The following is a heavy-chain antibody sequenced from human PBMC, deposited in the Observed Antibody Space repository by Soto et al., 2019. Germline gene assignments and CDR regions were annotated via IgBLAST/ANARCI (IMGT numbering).Heavy chain of an antibody. V-gene: IGHV4-4*02. D-gene: IGHD6-19*01. CDR2: MLHSGST. J-gene: IGHJ4*02. Sequence: QLQLQESGPGLVKPSGTLSLTCAVSGDSVISNWWWGWVRQSPGKGVEWIADMLHSGSTNYNPSLESRVTLSVDKSKNQFSQKMNSVTAAATAVYFCVRNPGGYKIDSWGQGILVTVSS. CDR1: GDSVISNWW. CDR3: VRNPGGYKIDS.